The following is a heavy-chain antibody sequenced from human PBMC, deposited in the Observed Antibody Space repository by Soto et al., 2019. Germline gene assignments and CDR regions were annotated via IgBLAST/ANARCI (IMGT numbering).Heavy chain of an antibody. Sequence: GGSLRLSCAASGFTVSTKYMSWVRQAPGKGLEWVSVISGSGGSTYYADSVKGRFTISRDNSKNTLYLQMNSLRAEDTAVYYCAKDPKRWSPDAFDIWGQGTMVTISS. D-gene: IGHD2-15*01. CDR2: ISGSGGST. V-gene: IGHV3-23*01. CDR3: AKDPKRWSPDAFDI. CDR1: GFTVSTKY. J-gene: IGHJ3*02.